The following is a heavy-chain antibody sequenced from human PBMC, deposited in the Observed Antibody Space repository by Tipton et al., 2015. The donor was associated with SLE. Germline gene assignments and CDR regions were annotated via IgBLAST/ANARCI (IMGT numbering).Heavy chain of an antibody. D-gene: IGHD3-3*01. CDR3: ARGKGYDFWSGYYLFDY. CDR1: GYTFNRYS. Sequence: QVQLVQSGTEVKKPGASVKVSCKASGYTFNRYSINWVRQAPGQGLEWMGRIIPILGIANYAQKFQGKVTITADKSTSTAYMELSSLRSEDTAVYYCARGKGYDFWSGYYLFDYWGQGTLVTVSS. V-gene: IGHV1-69*02. CDR2: IIPILGIA. J-gene: IGHJ4*02.